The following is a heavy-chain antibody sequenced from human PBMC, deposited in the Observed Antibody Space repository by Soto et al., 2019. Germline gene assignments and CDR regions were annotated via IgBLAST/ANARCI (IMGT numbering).Heavy chain of an antibody. CDR2: ISAHTGNT. Sequence: QVHLVQSGAEVKKPGASVKVSCQGSGYAFTTYGITWVRQAPGQGLEWMGWISAHTGNTNYAQKLQGRVTVTRDTSTSTAYMELRRLRYDDPAVYYCARWRYGDYWGQGALVTVSS. J-gene: IGHJ4*02. CDR1: GYAFTTYG. D-gene: IGHD1-1*01. V-gene: IGHV1-18*01. CDR3: ARWRYGDY.